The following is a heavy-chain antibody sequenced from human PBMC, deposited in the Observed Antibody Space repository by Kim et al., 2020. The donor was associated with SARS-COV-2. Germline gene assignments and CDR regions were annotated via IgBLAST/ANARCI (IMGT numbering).Heavy chain of an antibody. CDR3: ATEYCASWAFDF. CDR2: IWDDGSNK. D-gene: IGHD6-6*01. Sequence: GGSLRLSCAASGFTFSTYGMHWVRQPPGRGLEWVAMIWDDGSNKFYTDSVKGRFTISRDNYRNTLYLQMNSLRAEDTAVYYCATEYCASWAFDFWGQGSLVTVSS. V-gene: IGHV3-33*01. J-gene: IGHJ4*02. CDR1: GFTFSTYG.